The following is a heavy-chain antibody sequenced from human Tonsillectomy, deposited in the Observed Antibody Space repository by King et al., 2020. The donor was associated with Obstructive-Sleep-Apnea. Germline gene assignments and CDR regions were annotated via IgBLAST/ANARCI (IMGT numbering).Heavy chain of an antibody. CDR3: ARVGETTYYYYGMDV. V-gene: IGHV4-4*07. Sequence: LQLQESGPGLVKSSETLSLTCTVSGGSISSYYWSWIRQPAGKGLEWIWRIYTSGSTNYNPSLKSRVTMSVDTSKNQFSLKLSSVTAADTAVYYCARVGETTYYYYGMDVWGQGTTVTVSS. CDR1: GGSISSYY. J-gene: IGHJ6*02. D-gene: IGHD1-26*01. CDR2: IYTSGST.